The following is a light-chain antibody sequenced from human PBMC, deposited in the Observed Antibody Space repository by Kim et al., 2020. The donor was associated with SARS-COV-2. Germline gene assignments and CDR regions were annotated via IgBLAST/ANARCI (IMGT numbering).Light chain of an antibody. J-gene: IGKJ2*01. CDR2: GAS. CDR1: QSVSSSY. V-gene: IGKV3-20*01. Sequence: PGERATPSSRASQSVSSSYLAWYQQKPGQAPRLLIYGASSRATGIPDRFSGSGSGTDFTLTISRLEPEDFAVYYCQQYGSSPPMYTFGQGTKLEI. CDR3: QQYGSSPPMYT.